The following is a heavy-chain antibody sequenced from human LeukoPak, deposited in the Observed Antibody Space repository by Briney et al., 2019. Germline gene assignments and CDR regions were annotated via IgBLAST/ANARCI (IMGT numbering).Heavy chain of an antibody. CDR2: ISGSGGST. D-gene: IGHD6-13*01. Sequence: PGGSLRLSCAASGFTFSSYAMSWVRQAPRKGLEWVSAISGSGGSTYYADSAKGRFTISRDNSKNTLYLQMNSLRAEDTAVYYCAKKAAAGSYYYYYYMDVWGKGTTVTVSS. CDR1: GFTFSSYA. CDR3: AKKAAAGSYYYYYYMDV. V-gene: IGHV3-23*01. J-gene: IGHJ6*03.